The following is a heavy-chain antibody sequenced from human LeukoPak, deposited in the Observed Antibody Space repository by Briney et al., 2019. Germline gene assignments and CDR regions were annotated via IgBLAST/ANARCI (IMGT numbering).Heavy chain of an antibody. CDR2: LSGSGITT. J-gene: IGHJ4*01. CDR1: GFTFSNSA. V-gene: IGHV3-23*01. CDR3: AKGIYSSGWSYFDY. D-gene: IGHD6-19*01. Sequence: GGSLRLSCAASGFTFSNSAMSCVRQAPGKGLEWVSALSGSGITTDYADSVKGRFTISRDNSKNTLYLQMNTLRAEDTAVYYCAKGIYSSGWSYFDYWGHGTLVPVSS.